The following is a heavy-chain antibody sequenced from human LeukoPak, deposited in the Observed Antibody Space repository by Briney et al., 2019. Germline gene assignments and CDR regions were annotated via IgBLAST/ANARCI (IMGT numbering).Heavy chain of an antibody. CDR2: IIPIFGTA. J-gene: IGHJ5*02. D-gene: IGHD6-13*01. CDR3: ARGRPTTSIAAAGANWFDP. V-gene: IGHV1-69*06. Sequence: SVKVSCKASGGTFSSYAISWVRQAPGQGLEWMGGIIPIFGTANYAQKFQGRVTITADKSTSTAYMELSSLRSEDTAVYYCARGRPTTSIAAAGANWFDPWGQGTLVTVSS. CDR1: GGTFSSYA.